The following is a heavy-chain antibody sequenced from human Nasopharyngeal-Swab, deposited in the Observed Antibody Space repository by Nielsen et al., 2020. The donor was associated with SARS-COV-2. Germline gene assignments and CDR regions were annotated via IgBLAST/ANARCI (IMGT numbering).Heavy chain of an antibody. Sequence: GGSLRLSCAASGFTFDDYAMHWVRQAPGNGLEWVSGISWNSGSIGYADSVRGRFTISRDNAKNSLYLQMNSLRAEDTALYYCAKDMGYSILTGQPDYWGQGTLVTVSS. D-gene: IGHD3-9*01. J-gene: IGHJ4*02. CDR2: ISWNSGSI. CDR1: GFTFDDYA. V-gene: IGHV3-9*01. CDR3: AKDMGYSILTGQPDY.